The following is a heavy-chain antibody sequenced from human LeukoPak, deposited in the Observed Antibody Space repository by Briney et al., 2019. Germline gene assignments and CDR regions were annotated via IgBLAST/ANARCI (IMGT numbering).Heavy chain of an antibody. V-gene: IGHV4-59*01. Sequence: SETLSLTCAVYGGSFSGYYWSWIRQPPGKGLEWIGYIYYSGSTNYNPSLKSRVTISVDTSKNQFSLKVSSVTAADTAVYYCARAHQGIRSSSWWFDYWGQGTLVTVSS. CDR3: ARAHQGIRSSSWWFDY. CDR2: IYYSGST. CDR1: GGSFSGYY. J-gene: IGHJ4*02. D-gene: IGHD6-13*01.